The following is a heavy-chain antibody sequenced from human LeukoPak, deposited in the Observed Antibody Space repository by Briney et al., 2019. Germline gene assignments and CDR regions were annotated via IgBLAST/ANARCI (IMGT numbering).Heavy chain of an antibody. CDR3: ASNKVVVAATFGWFDA. CDR1: GGTFSSYA. Sequence: SVKVSCKASGGTFSSYAISWVRQAPGQGLEWMGRIIPIFGTANYEQKFQGRVTITTDESTSTAYMELSSLRSADTAVYYCASNKVVVAATFGWFDAGGQGTLVTVSS. J-gene: IGHJ5*02. CDR2: IIPIFGTA. V-gene: IGHV1-69*05. D-gene: IGHD2-15*01.